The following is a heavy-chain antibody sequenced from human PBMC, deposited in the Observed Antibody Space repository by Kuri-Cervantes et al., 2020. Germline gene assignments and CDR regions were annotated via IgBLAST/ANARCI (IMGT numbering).Heavy chain of an antibody. V-gene: IGHV3-48*04. Sequence: GSPMIYCAAPGLTFSSYSMNLVRQAPGKGLEWVSYISSSGSTIYYADSVKGRFTISRDNAKNSLYLQMNSLRAEDTAVYYCARVYSSSDYYYGMDVWGQGTTVTVSS. CDR3: ARVYSSSDYYYGMDV. CDR2: ISSSGSTI. CDR1: GLTFSSYS. J-gene: IGHJ6*02. D-gene: IGHD6-6*01.